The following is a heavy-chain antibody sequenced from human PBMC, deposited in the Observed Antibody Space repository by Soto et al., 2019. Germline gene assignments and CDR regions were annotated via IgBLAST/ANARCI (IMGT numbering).Heavy chain of an antibody. J-gene: IGHJ4*02. CDR3: TRAGCLGEVAADY. CDR1: GGSISSGGYS. D-gene: IGHD6-19*01. CDR2: IYHSGST. Sequence: QLQLQESGSGLVKPSQTLSLTCAVSGGSISSGGYSWSWIRQPPGKGLEWIGYIYHSGSTYYNPSLKRQVSTSVDKSNNQFSRKLSSVTAADTDVYYCTRAGCLGEVAADYGGQGTLVTVSS. V-gene: IGHV4-30-2*01.